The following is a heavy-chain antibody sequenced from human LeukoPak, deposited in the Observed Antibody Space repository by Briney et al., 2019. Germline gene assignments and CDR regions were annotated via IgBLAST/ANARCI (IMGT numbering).Heavy chain of an antibody. CDR2: ISYDGGNK. Sequence: GTSLRLSCAASGFTFSSYAMHWVRQAPAKGLEWVAVISYDGGNKYYADSVKGRFTISRDNSMNTLYLQMNSLRAEDTAVYYCAEGGWYGGGQDAFDFWGQGTMVTVSS. J-gene: IGHJ3*01. V-gene: IGHV3-30-3*01. CDR3: AEGGWYGGGQDAFDF. CDR1: GFTFSSYA. D-gene: IGHD6-19*01.